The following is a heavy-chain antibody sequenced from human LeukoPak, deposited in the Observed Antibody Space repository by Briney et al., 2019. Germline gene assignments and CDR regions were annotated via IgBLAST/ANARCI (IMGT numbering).Heavy chain of an antibody. D-gene: IGHD3-10*01. J-gene: IGHJ4*02. Sequence: SQTLSLTCAISGDSVSSNSAAWNWIRQFPSRGLEWLGRTYYRSKWYNDYAVSVKSRITINPDTSKNQFSLQLNSVTPEDTAVYYCARDRHYGSGRAGVFDYWGQGTLVTVSS. CDR3: ARDRHYGSGRAGVFDY. CDR2: TYYRSKWYN. V-gene: IGHV6-1*01. CDR1: GDSVSSNSAA.